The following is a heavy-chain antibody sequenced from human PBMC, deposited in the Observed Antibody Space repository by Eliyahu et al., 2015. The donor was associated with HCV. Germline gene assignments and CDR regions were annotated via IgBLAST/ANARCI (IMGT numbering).Heavy chain of an antibody. Sequence: QVQLQESGPGLVKPSETLSLTCTVXGGXISSYYWSWIRQPPGKGLEWIGYLYWSGYTNNNPSLKSRVTISADTSMTQFSLKLSPVTAADTAVYYCARLYGSGSKLHFDYWGQGILVTVSS. CDR1: GGXISSYY. CDR3: ARLYGSGSKLHFDY. V-gene: IGHV4-59*12. CDR2: LYWSGYT. D-gene: IGHD3-10*01. J-gene: IGHJ4*02.